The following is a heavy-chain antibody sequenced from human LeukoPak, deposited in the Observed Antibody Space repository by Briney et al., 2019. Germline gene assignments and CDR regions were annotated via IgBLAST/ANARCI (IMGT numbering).Heavy chain of an antibody. CDR1: GYTFTGYY. V-gene: IGHV1-2*04. CDR3: ARSGDRSYYGMDV. CDR2: INPNSGGI. J-gene: IGHJ6*02. Sequence: ASVNVSCKASGYTFTGYYMHWERQAPGQGLEWMGWINPNSGGINYAQKFQGWVTMTRDTSISTAYMELSRLRSDDTAVYYCARSGDRSYYGMDVWGQGTTVTVSS. D-gene: IGHD2-21*01.